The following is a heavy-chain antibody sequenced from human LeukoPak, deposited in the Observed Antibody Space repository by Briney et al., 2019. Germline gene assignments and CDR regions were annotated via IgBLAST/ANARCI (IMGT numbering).Heavy chain of an antibody. CDR3: AREQGTELLWFGELLPWFDP. V-gene: IGHV4-4*07. Sequence: SSETLSLTCTVSGGSISSYYWSWIRQPAGKGLEWIGRIYTSGSTNYNPSLKSRVTMSVDTSKNQFSLKLSSVTAADTAVYYCAREQGTELLWFGELLPWFDPWGQGTLVTVSS. CDR1: GGSISSYY. D-gene: IGHD3-10*01. CDR2: IYTSGST. J-gene: IGHJ5*02.